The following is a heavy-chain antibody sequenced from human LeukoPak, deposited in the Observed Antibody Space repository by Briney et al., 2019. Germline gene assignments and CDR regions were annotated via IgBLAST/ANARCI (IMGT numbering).Heavy chain of an antibody. CDR3: ARDRWLGY. CDR1: GGSISSYY. CDR2: IYYSGST. D-gene: IGHD5-18*01. V-gene: IGHV4-59*01. J-gene: IGHJ4*02. Sequence: SETLSLTCTVSGGSISSYYWSWVRQPPRKGREWIGYIYYSGSTNYNPSLKSRVTISVDTSKNQFSLKDSSVAAADTGVYYCARDRWLGYWGQGTLVTVSS.